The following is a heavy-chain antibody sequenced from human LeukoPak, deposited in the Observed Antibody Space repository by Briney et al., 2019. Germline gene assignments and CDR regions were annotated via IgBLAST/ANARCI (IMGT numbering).Heavy chain of an antibody. CDR2: ISWNSGSI. CDR3: AKGPIYGTAPFDY. CDR1: GFTFDDYA. V-gene: IGHV3-9*01. D-gene: IGHD3-10*01. J-gene: IGHJ4*02. Sequence: GGSLRLSCAAPGFTFDDYAMHWVRQAPGKGLEWGSGISWNSGSIGYADSVKGRFTISRDNAKNSLYLQMNSLRAEDTALYYCAKGPIYGTAPFDYWGQGTLVTVSS.